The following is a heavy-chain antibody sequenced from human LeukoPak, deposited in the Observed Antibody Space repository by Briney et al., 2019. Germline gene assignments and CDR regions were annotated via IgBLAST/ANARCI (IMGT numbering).Heavy chain of an antibody. J-gene: IGHJ5*02. CDR1: GYTFTGYY. CDR2: INPNSGVT. V-gene: IGHV1-2*02. Sequence: ASVKVSCKASGYTFTGYYLHWLQQAPGQGLEWMGWINPNSGVTNYAETFQGRVTLTTHTSISTAYLELNRLTSDDTAVYYCARAAVTTGSTETFDPWGQGTLVTVSS. CDR3: ARAAVTTGSTETFDP. D-gene: IGHD1-1*01.